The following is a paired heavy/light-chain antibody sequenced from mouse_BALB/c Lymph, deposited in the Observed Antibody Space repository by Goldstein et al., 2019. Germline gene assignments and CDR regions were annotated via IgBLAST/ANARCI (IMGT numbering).Heavy chain of an antibody. D-gene: IGHD2-1*01. CDR2: ISSGSSTI. V-gene: IGHV5-17*02. J-gene: IGHJ3*01. Sequence: DVQLVESGGGLVQPGGSRKLSCAASGFTFSSFGMHWVRQAPEKGLEWVAYISSGSSTIYYADTVKGRFTISRDNPKNTLFLQMTSLRSEDTAMYYCARDRGYYGKGEGFAYWGQGTLVTVSA. CDR1: GFTFSSFG. CDR3: ARDRGYYGKGEGFAY.
Light chain of an antibody. CDR2: RTS. J-gene: IGKJ4*01. Sequence: EIVLTQSPTTMAASPGEKITITCSASSSISSNYLHWYQQKPGFSPKLLIYRTSNLASGVPARFSGSGSGTSYSLTIGTMEAEDVATYYCQQGSSIPFTFGSGTKLEIK. CDR3: QQGSSIPFT. V-gene: IGKV4-91*01. CDR1: SSISSNY.